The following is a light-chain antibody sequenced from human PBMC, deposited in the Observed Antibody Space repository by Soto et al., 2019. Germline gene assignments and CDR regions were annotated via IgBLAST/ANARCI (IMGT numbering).Light chain of an antibody. V-gene: IGKV1-5*01. J-gene: IGKJ1*01. CDR2: DAS. CDR1: QTIGSW. Sequence: DIQMTQSPSTLSASVGDRVTVTCRASQTIGSWLAWYQQKPGRAPKLLIFDASSLESGVPSRFSGNGSGTEFTLTISGLQPDDFASYYCQQYNNWPPWTFGQGTKVDIK. CDR3: QQYNNWPPWT.